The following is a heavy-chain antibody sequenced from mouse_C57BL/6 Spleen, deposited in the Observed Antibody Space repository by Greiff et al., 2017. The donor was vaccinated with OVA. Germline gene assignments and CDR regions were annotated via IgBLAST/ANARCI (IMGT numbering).Heavy chain of an antibody. CDR1: GFSLTSYG. CDR3: ASDYYYGSSSYYAMDY. Sequence: VQLVESGPGLVQPSQSLSITCTVSGFSLTSYGVHWVRQSPGKGLEWLGVIWRGGSTDYNAAFMSRLSITKDNSKSQVFFKMNSLQADDTAIYYCASDYYYGSSSYYAMDYWGQGTSVTVSS. J-gene: IGHJ4*01. D-gene: IGHD1-1*01. CDR2: IWRGGST. V-gene: IGHV2-5*01.